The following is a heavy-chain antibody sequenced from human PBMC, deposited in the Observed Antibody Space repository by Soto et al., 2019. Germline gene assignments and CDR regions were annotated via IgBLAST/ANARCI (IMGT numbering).Heavy chain of an antibody. CDR2: INSDGSST. CDR1: GFTFSSYW. D-gene: IGHD3-22*01. V-gene: IGHV3-74*01. CDR3: AKDVNYYDRPFDP. Sequence: GGSLRLSCAASGFTFSSYWMHWVRQAPGKGLVWVSRINSDGSSTSYADSVKGRFTISRDNAKNTLYLQMNSLRAEDTAVYYWAKDVNYYDRPFDPWGQGTLVTVSS. J-gene: IGHJ5*02.